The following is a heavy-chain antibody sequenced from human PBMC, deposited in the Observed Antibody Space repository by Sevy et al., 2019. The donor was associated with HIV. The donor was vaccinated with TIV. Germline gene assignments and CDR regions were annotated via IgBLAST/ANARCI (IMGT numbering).Heavy chain of an antibody. J-gene: IGHJ4*02. CDR2: ISGTGDYT. V-gene: IGHV3-23*01. CDR3: AKKMGGGSGMAFLVDY. Sequence: GGSLRLSCAASGFTFSSFAMGWVRQAPGKGLDWISVISGTGDYTYYGDSVKGRFTISRDNSKNTLFLQMNSLIAEDTAIFYCAKKMGGGSGMAFLVDYWGQGTLVTVSS. CDR1: GFTFSSFA. D-gene: IGHD5-18*01.